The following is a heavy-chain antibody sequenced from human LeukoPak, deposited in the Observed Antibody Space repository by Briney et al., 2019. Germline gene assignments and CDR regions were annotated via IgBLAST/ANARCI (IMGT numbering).Heavy chain of an antibody. D-gene: IGHD5-24*01. CDR3: AKEERWLQLTIDY. CDR1: GFTFSSYG. Sequence: GGSLRLSCAASGFTFSSYGMHWVRQAPGKGLEWVSAISGSGGSTYYADSVKGRFTISRDNSKNTLYLQMNSLRAEDTAVYYCAKEERWLQLTIDYWGQGTLVTVSS. V-gene: IGHV3-23*01. J-gene: IGHJ4*02. CDR2: ISGSGGST.